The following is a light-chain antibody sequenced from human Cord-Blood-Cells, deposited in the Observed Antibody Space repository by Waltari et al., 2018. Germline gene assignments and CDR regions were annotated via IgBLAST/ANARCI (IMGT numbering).Light chain of an antibody. J-gene: IGLJ2*01. V-gene: IGLV1-47*01. CDR2: RNH. CDR3: AAWDDSLSGYVV. Sequence: QSVLTQPPSASGTPGQRVTISCSGSSSNIGSNYVSWYQQLPGTAPKLLIYRNHQRPSGVPDRFSGSKSGTSASLAISGRRSEDEADDYCAAWDDSLSGYVVFGGGTKLTVL. CDR1: SSNIGSNY.